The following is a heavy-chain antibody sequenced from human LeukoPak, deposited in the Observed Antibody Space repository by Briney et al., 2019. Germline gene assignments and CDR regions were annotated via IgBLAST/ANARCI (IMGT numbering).Heavy chain of an antibody. CDR1: GGSISPYY. CDR3: ARTYGSGRTDFDY. V-gene: IGHV4-4*09. J-gene: IGHJ4*02. D-gene: IGHD3-10*01. CDR2: IFQTAYT. Sequence: PSGTLSLTCTVSGGSISPYYWNWIRQPPGKGLEWIANIFQTAYTTYNPSLKSRATISGDTSKNQFALRLTSVTAADTAVYYCARTYGSGRTDFDYWGQGILVTVSS.